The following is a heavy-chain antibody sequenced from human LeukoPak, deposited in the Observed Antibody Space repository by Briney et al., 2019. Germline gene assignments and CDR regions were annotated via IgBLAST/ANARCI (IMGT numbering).Heavy chain of an antibody. CDR2: IKSKTEGGTI. D-gene: IGHD1-26*01. V-gene: IGHV3-15*01. J-gene: IGHJ4*02. CDR3: ARELDSGSY. Sequence: GGSLRLSCTPSGFTFSNAWMSWVRQAPGKGLEWVGRIKSKTEGGTIDYAAPVKGRFTISRDNSKNTLYLQMNSLRAEDTAVYYCARELDSGSYWGQGTLVTVSS. CDR1: GFTFSNAW.